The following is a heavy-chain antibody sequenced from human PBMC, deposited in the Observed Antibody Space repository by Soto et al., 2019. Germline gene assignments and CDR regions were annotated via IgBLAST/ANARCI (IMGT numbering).Heavy chain of an antibody. CDR1: GFTFSSYG. D-gene: IGHD2-2*02. Sequence: GGSLRLSCAASGFTFSSYGMHWVRQAPGKGLEWVAVISYDGSNKYYADPVKGRFTISRDNSKNTLYLQMNSLRPEDTAVYYGVCCYRGHYYGMDVWGQGATVTVSS. V-gene: IGHV3-30*03. J-gene: IGHJ6*02. CDR3: VCCYRGHYYGMDV. CDR2: ISYDGSNK.